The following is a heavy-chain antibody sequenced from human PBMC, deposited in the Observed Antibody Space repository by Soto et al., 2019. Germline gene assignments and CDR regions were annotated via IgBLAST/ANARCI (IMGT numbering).Heavy chain of an antibody. J-gene: IGHJ3*02. CDR3: ASGSYYDILTGYFRDDAFDI. CDR1: GFTFSSYS. Sequence: GGSLRLSCAASGFTFSSYSMNWVRQAPGKGLEWVSSISSSSSYIYYADSVKGRFTISRDNAKNSLYLQMNSLRAEDTAVYYCASGSYYDILTGYFRDDAFDIWGQGTMVTVSS. D-gene: IGHD3-9*01. CDR2: ISSSSSYI. V-gene: IGHV3-21*01.